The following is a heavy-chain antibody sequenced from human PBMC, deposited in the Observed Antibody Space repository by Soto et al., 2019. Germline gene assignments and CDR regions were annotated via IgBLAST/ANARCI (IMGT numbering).Heavy chain of an antibody. CDR3: ARHSGYDKTETPDY. D-gene: IGHD5-12*01. V-gene: IGHV4-31*03. CDR1: SGSISSGGYD. CDR2: IYYSGST. Sequence: QVQLQESGPGLLKPSPTLSLTCTFSSGSISSGGYDWSWIRQHTGKGLEWIGYIYYSGSTYYTPSLKIRFTISVDTSKNQFSLKLSSVTAADTAVYYCARHSGYDKTETPDYWVQGTLVTVSS. J-gene: IGHJ4*02.